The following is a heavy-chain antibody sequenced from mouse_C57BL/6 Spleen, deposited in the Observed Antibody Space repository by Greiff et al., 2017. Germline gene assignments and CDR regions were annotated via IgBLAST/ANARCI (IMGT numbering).Heavy chain of an antibody. V-gene: IGHV3-6*01. J-gene: IGHJ2*01. CDR3: ARKGDYYTNSPFDY. CDR1: GYSITSGCY. D-gene: IGHD2-12*01. Sequence: EVHLVESGPGLVKPSQSLSLTCYVTGYSITSGCYWNWNRQFLGNKLEWRGIKSYDGSNHYNQSLKNRISITRDTSKNQVFLKLNSVNTDDTATYYCARKGDYYTNSPFDYWGQGTTLTVSS. CDR2: KSYDGSN.